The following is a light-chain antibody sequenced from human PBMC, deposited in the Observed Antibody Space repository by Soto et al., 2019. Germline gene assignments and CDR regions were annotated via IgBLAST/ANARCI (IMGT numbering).Light chain of an antibody. CDR3: MQVLQTRT. CDR1: QSLLHNNGYNY. J-gene: IGKJ1*01. Sequence: DIVMTQSPLSLPVTPGEPASISCRSSQSLLHNNGYNYLDWYLQKPGQSPQLLIYLGSNRASGVPDRFSGSGSGTDFTLKISRVEAEDVGVYYCMQVLQTRTFGQGTKVDIK. CDR2: LGS. V-gene: IGKV2-28*01.